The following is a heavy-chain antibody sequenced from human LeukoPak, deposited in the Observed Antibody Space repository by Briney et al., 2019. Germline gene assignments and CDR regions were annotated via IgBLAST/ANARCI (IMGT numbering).Heavy chain of an antibody. D-gene: IGHD3-16*01. V-gene: IGHV3-48*03. Sequence: GGSLRLSCAASGFTFSSYEMNWVRQAPGKGLEWVSYIRTAGSTIYYADSVKGRFTISRDNAKNALYLQMNSLRDEDTAVYYCVRYMSYGQRYDYWGQGTLVTVSS. J-gene: IGHJ4*02. CDR1: GFTFSSYE. CDR3: VRYMSYGQRYDY. CDR2: IRTAGSTI.